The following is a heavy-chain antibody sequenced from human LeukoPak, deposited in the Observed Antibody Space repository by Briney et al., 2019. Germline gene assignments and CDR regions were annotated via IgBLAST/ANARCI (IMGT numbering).Heavy chain of an antibody. CDR1: GGSISSYY. J-gene: IGHJ4*02. D-gene: IGHD4-17*01. V-gene: IGHV4-59*01. CDR3: ARDFSPYGDYPGGFDY. CDR2: IYYSGST. Sequence: PSETLSLTCTVSGGSISSYYWSWIRQPPGKGLEWIGYIYYSGSTNYNPSLKSRVTISVDTSKNQFSLKLSSVTAADTAVYYCARDFSPYGDYPGGFDYWGQGTLVTVSS.